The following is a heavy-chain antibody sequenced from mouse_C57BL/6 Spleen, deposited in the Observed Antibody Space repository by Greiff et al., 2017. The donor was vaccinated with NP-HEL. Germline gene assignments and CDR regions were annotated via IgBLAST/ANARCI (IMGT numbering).Heavy chain of an antibody. CDR3: ARDSTTVVATEWYFDV. CDR2: ISDGGSYT. D-gene: IGHD1-1*01. J-gene: IGHJ1*03. CDR1: GFTFSSYA. V-gene: IGHV5-4*01. Sequence: EVQVVESGGGLVKPGGSLKLSCAASGFTFSSYAMSWVRQTPEQRLEWVATISDGGSYTYYPDNVKGRFTISRDNAKNNLYLQMSHLKSEDTAMYYCARDSTTVVATEWYFDVWGTGTTVTVSS.